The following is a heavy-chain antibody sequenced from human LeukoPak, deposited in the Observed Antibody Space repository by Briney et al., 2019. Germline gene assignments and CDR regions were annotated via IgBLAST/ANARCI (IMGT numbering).Heavy chain of an antibody. J-gene: IGHJ5*02. V-gene: IGHV1-2*02. Sequence: ASVKVSCKASGYTFTGYYMHWVRQAPGQGLEWMGWINPNSGGTNYAQKFQGRVTMTRDTSISTAYMELSRLRSDDTAVYYCAMEWEPYNWFDPWGQGTLVTVSS. CDR3: AMEWEPYNWFDP. D-gene: IGHD1-26*01. CDR2: INPNSGGT. CDR1: GYTFTGYY.